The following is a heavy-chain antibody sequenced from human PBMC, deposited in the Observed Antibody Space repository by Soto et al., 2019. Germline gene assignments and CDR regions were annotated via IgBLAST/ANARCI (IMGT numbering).Heavy chain of an antibody. CDR1: GGSISSGGYY. D-gene: IGHD3-9*01. CDR2: IYYSGST. V-gene: IGHV4-31*03. Sequence: PSETLSLTCTVSGGSISSGGYYWSWIRQHPGKGLEWIGYIYYSGSTYYNPSLKSRVTISVDTSKNQFSLKLSSVTAADTAVYYCAREAAPYDILSTRYHYYGMDVWGQGTTVTSP. J-gene: IGHJ6*02. CDR3: AREAAPYDILSTRYHYYGMDV.